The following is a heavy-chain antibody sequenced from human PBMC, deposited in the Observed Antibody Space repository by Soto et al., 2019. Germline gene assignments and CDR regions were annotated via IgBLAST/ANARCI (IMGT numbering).Heavy chain of an antibody. V-gene: IGHV1-8*01. CDR1: GYTFTSYD. CDR2: MNPNSGNT. D-gene: IGHD2-15*01. J-gene: IGHJ6*02. CDR3: ARRGIVFGFSSRAGMDV. Sequence: QVQLVQSGAEVKKPGASVKVSCKASGYTFTSYDINWVRQATGQGLEWMGWMNPNSGNTGYAQKFQGRVTMTRNTSVSTAYMELSSLRSEDTAVYYCARRGIVFGFSSRAGMDVWGQGTTVTVSS.